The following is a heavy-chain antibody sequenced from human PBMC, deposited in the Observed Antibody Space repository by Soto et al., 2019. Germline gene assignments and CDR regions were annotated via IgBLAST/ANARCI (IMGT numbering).Heavy chain of an antibody. CDR1: VFTFSSYS. CDR3: ARSIRGLGFDP. V-gene: IGHV3-48*01. Sequence: GGSLRLSCAASVFTFSSYSMNWVRQAPGKGLEWVSYISSSSSTIYYADSVKGRFTISRDNAKNSLYLQMNSLRAEDTAVYYCARSIRGLGFDPWGQGTLVTVS. J-gene: IGHJ5*02. D-gene: IGHD3-10*01. CDR2: ISSSSSTI.